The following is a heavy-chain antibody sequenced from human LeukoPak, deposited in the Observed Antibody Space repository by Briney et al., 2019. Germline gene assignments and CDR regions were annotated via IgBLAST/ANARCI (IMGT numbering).Heavy chain of an antibody. Sequence: GESLKISCQVSGYTFTSYWIGWVRQMPGKGLEWMGIIYPADSDTRYSPSFQGQVTISVDTSISTAYLQWRSLQASDTAMYYCARHGIGGYSPRGWSAPWGQGTLVTVSS. D-gene: IGHD2-21*01. CDR3: ARHGIGGYSPRGWSAP. CDR2: IYPADSDT. V-gene: IGHV5-51*01. CDR1: GYTFTSYW. J-gene: IGHJ5*02.